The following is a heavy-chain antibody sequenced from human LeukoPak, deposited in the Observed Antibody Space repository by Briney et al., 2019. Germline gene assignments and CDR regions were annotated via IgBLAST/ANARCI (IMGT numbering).Heavy chain of an antibody. Sequence: SETLSLTCAVYGGSFSGYYWSWIRQPPGKGLEWIGEINHSGSTNYNPSLKSRVTISVDTSKNQFSLKLSSVTAADTAVYYCARGGRDWNYGPVPRPNWFDPWGQGTLVTVSS. CDR2: INHSGST. CDR3: ARGGRDWNYGPVPRPNWFDP. CDR1: GGSFSGYY. J-gene: IGHJ5*02. D-gene: IGHD1-7*01. V-gene: IGHV4-34*01.